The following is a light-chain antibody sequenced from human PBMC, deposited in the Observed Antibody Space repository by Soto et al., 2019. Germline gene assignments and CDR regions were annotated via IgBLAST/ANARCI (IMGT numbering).Light chain of an antibody. Sequence: QSALTQPASVSGSLGQSVTISCPGTAINIAGYNYISLYQQLPGKAPKLMIYQVTIRPSGISNRISGSKAGNTASLTISGLQAEDEADYYCSSFSSSTSLYVFGTGTKVTVL. J-gene: IGLJ1*01. CDR1: AINIAGYNY. V-gene: IGLV2-14*01. CDR3: SSFSSSTSLYV. CDR2: QVT.